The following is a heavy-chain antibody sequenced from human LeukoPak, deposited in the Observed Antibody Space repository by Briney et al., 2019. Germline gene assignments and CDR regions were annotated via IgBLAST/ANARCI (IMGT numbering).Heavy chain of an antibody. D-gene: IGHD3-3*01. Sequence: SVKVSCKASGGTFSSYAISWVRQAPGQGLEWMGRIIPTFGTANYAQKFQGRVTITTDESTSTAYMGLSSLRSEDTAVYYCARPSITIFGVDPGAFDIWGQGTMVTVSS. V-gene: IGHV1-69*05. CDR3: ARPSITIFGVDPGAFDI. J-gene: IGHJ3*02. CDR1: GGTFSSYA. CDR2: IIPTFGTA.